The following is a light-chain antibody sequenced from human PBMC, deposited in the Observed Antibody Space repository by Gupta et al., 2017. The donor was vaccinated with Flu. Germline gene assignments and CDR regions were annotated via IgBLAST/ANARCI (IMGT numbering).Light chain of an antibody. CDR1: QEIRND. Sequence: DIQMTQSPSSLSASVGDRVTIACRASQEIRNDLAWFQQKPGKAPKRLIYATSSLQSGVPSRFSGSGSGTEFTLTISSLQPEDLGTYYCLQNNRYPRTFGGGTKVEIK. CDR2: ATS. V-gene: IGKV1-17*01. CDR3: LQNNRYPRT. J-gene: IGKJ4*01.